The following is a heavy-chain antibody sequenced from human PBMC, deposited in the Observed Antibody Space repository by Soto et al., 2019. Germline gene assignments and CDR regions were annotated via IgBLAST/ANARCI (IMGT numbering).Heavy chain of an antibody. Sequence: SDTLSLTCAVSGGSISSSNWWSWVRQPPGKGLEWIGEIYHSGSTNYNPSLKSRVTISVDKSKNQFSLKLSSATAADTAVYYCARTSGGNSGAYFDYWGQGTLVTVSS. CDR1: GGSISSSNW. CDR2: IYHSGST. CDR3: ARTSGGNSGAYFDY. J-gene: IGHJ4*02. V-gene: IGHV4-4*02. D-gene: IGHD2-21*02.